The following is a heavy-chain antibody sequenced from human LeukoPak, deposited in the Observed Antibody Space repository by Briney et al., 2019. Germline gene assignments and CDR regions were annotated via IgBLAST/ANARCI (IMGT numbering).Heavy chain of an antibody. CDR1: GYTFTSYY. V-gene: IGHV1-2*02. J-gene: IGHJ5*02. Sequence: ASVKVSCKASGYTFTSYYMHWVRQAPGQGLEWMGWINPNSGGTNYAQKFQGRVTMTRDTSISTAYMELSRLRSDDTAVYYCARDYSGEWEQLTGWWFDPWGQGTLVIVSS. CDR2: INPNSGGT. D-gene: IGHD1-26*01. CDR3: ARDYSGEWEQLTGWWFDP.